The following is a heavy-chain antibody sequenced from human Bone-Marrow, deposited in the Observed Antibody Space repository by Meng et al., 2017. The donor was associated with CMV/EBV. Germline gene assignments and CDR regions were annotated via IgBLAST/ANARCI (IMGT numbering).Heavy chain of an antibody. CDR1: GFTFDDYA. Sequence: GGSLRLSCAASGFTFDDYAMHWVRQAPGKGLEWVSGISWNSGSIGYADSVKGRFTISRDNAKNSLYLQMNSLRAEDTALYYCAKGRGYSYGYDAFDIWGQGTMVTV. J-gene: IGHJ3*02. V-gene: IGHV3-9*01. CDR2: ISWNSGSI. D-gene: IGHD5-18*01. CDR3: AKGRGYSYGYDAFDI.